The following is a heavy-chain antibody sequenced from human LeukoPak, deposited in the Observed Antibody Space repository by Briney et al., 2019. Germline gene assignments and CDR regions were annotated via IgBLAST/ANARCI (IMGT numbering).Heavy chain of an antibody. V-gene: IGHV1-8*02. CDR3: VRAAHENRGPLTGLQTGNWFNP. Sequence: ASVKVSCKASGCAFTTYDINWVRQASGQGPEWMGWMNPKSGNTGYAQKFQGRLNLTKNTSINTAYMELNNLGSDDAAMYYCVRAAHENRGPLTGLQTGNWFNPWGQGTLVTVSS. D-gene: IGHD3-9*01. CDR1: GCAFTTYD. CDR2: MNPKSGNT. J-gene: IGHJ5*02.